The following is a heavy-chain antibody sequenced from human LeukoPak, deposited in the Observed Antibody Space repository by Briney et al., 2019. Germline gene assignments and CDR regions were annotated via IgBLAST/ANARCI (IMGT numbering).Heavy chain of an antibody. CDR3: ARGTRSYHDY. Sequence: GGSLRLSCAASGFTFRNCWMHWVRQVPGKGLVWVSRINDDGTFTTYADSVKGRFIISRDNAKNTLYLQMNSLRVEDTALYYCARGTRSYHDYWGQGILVTVSS. J-gene: IGHJ4*02. D-gene: IGHD3-16*02. CDR2: INDDGTFT. V-gene: IGHV3-74*01. CDR1: GFTFRNCW.